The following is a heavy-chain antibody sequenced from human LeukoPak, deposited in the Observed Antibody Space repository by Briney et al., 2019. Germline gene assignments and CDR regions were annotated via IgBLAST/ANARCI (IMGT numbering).Heavy chain of an antibody. CDR1: GGTFSSYI. J-gene: IGHJ4*02. D-gene: IGHD5-12*01. CDR2: IPPILGIA. V-gene: IGHV1-69*02. Sequence: GASVKVSCKASGGTFSSYIITWVRQAPGQGLEWMGRIPPILGIANYAQRFQGRVTITADKSTSTAYMELSSLRSEDTAVYYCARPFFQVATIARFDYWGQGTLVTVSS. CDR3: ARPFFQVATIARFDY.